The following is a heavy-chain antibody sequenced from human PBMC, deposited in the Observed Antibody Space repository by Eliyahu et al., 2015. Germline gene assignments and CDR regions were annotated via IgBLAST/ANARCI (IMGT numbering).Heavy chain of an antibody. V-gene: IGHV4-59*01. CDR2: IYYSETT. CDR1: GGSFNTYY. Sequence: QVQLQESGPGLVKPSETLSLTCTVSGGSFNTYYWSWFRQPPGQGLEWIGYIYYSETTNYNPPLQSRVTISMDTSKNQFSLRLTSVTAADTAVYYCARGGRDSYEDYYYYAMDVWGQGTTVTVSS. D-gene: IGHD5-18*01. J-gene: IGHJ6*02. CDR3: ARGGRDSYEDYYYYAMDV.